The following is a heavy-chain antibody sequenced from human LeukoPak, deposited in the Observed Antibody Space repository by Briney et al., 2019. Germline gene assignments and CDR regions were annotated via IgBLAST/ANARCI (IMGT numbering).Heavy chain of an antibody. D-gene: IGHD2-15*01. Sequence: ASVTVSCKASGYTFTSYYMHWVRQAPGQGLEWMGIINPSGGSTSYAQKFQGRVTMTRDTSTSTVYMELSSLRSEDTAVYYCAREGDNCSGGSCYWLDYWGQGTLVTVSS. CDR3: AREGDNCSGGSCYWLDY. CDR2: INPSGGST. CDR1: GYTFTSYY. J-gene: IGHJ4*02. V-gene: IGHV1-46*01.